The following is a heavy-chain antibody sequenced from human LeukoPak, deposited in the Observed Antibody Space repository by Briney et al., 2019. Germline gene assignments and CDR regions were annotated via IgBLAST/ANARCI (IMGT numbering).Heavy chain of an antibody. J-gene: IGHJ6*02. CDR2: IYPGDSDT. Sequence: GESLKISCKGSGYSFTSYWIGWVRQMPGKGLEWMGIIYPGDSDTRYSPSFQGQVTISADKSISTAYLQWSSLKASDTAMYYCARSGYSSGWYFDYYYGMDAWGQETTVTVSS. V-gene: IGHV5-51*01. CDR1: GYSFTSYW. CDR3: ARSGYSSGWYFDYYYGMDA. D-gene: IGHD6-19*01.